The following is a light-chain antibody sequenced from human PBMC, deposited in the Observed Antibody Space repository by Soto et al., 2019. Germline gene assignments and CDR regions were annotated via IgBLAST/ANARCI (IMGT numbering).Light chain of an antibody. CDR1: QSIGSGF. J-gene: IGKJ4*01. CDR3: QQYGSSPPLT. Sequence: EFVLTQYPGKLSLSPGERATLSCRASQSIGSGFLAWYQQKPGQAPSLLIYGASSRGTGIPDRFSGSGSGTDFTLTISRLEPEDCAVYYCQQYGSSPPLTFGGGTKVEIK. V-gene: IGKV3-20*01. CDR2: GAS.